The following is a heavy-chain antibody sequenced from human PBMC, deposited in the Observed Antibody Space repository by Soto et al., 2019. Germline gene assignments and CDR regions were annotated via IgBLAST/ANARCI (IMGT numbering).Heavy chain of an antibody. V-gene: IGHV4-59*01. CDR1: GGSISGYY. D-gene: IGHD2-15*01. CDR2: IHYNGNT. J-gene: IGHJ3*02. Sequence: QVQLQESGPGLVKPSETLSLTCTVSGGSISGYYWSWIRQPPGKGLEWIGYIHYNGNTNYNASLKSRVTISVDTSKNHFSLKLSSVTAAGTAVYYCARRAWQLRDAFDIWGQGTMVTVSS. CDR3: ARRAWQLRDAFDI.